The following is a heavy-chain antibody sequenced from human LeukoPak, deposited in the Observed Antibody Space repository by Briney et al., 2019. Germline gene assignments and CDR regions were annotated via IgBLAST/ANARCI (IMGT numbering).Heavy chain of an antibody. CDR3: ARDRGWELGYCTGGSCYDENWFGP. J-gene: IGHJ5*02. CDR1: GYTFTSYG. Sequence: ASMKVSCKASGYTFTSYGISWVRQAPGQGLEWMGWISAYNGNTNYAQKLQGRVTMTTDTSTSIVYMELRSLRSDDTAVYYCARDRGWELGYCTGGSCYDENWFGPWGQGTLVTVSS. CDR2: ISAYNGNT. V-gene: IGHV1-18*01. D-gene: IGHD2-15*01.